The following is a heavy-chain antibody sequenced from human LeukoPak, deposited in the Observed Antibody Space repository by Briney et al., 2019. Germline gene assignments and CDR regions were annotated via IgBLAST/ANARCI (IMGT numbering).Heavy chain of an antibody. V-gene: IGHV3-23*01. J-gene: IGHJ4*02. CDR3: AKDSAPHISGSYHNY. CDR1: GFTFGTSA. Sequence: GGSLRLSCAASGFTFGTSAVSWVRQAPGKGLEWVSAISGSGGSTYYADSVKGRFTISRDNSKNTLYLQMNSLRAEDTAVYYCAKDSAPHISGSYHNYWGQGTLVTVSS. CDR2: ISGSGGST. D-gene: IGHD1-26*01.